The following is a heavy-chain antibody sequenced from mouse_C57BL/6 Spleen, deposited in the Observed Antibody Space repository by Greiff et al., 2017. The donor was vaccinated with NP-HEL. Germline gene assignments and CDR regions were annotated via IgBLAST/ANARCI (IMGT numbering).Heavy chain of an antibody. D-gene: IGHD1-1*01. CDR2: IYPRSGNT. CDR3: ARTLITTVVATEGFAY. CDR1: GYTFTSYG. J-gene: IGHJ3*01. V-gene: IGHV1-81*01. Sequence: LQESGAELARPGASVKLSCKASGYTFTSYGISWVKQRTGQGLEWIGEIYPRSGNTYYNEKFKGKATLTADKSSSTAYMELRSLTSEDSAVYFCARTLITTVVATEGFAYWGQGTLVTVSA.